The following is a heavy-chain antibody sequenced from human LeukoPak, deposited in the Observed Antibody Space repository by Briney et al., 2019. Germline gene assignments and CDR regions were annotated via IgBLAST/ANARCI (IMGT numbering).Heavy chain of an antibody. CDR1: GFTFSSYA. CDR3: AKFKKEDYYDSSGYYGPAN. V-gene: IGHV3-23*01. Sequence: PGGSLRLSCAASGFTFSSYAMSWVRQAPGRGVEWGSAISGSGGSTSYAVSVKGGFTISRDNSKNTLYLQMTSLRAEDTAVYYCAKFKKEDYYDSSGYYGPANWGQGTLVTVSS. CDR2: ISGSGGST. J-gene: IGHJ4*02. D-gene: IGHD3-22*01.